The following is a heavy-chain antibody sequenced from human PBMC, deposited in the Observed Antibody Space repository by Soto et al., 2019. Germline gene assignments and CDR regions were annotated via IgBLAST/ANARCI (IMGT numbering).Heavy chain of an antibody. Sequence: VTLRESGPELVKPTETLTLTCTVSGFALSNVKMGVSWIRQTPGKAPEWLAHIFSNEEKFYTPSLKTRLHISRDSSRGQVVLSMTNMDPVDTGTYFCARAGLKSDYGTDWFGMDVWGPGATVTVSS. CDR1: GFALSNVKMG. J-gene: IGHJ6*02. CDR3: ARAGLKSDYGTDWFGMDV. D-gene: IGHD3-9*01. V-gene: IGHV2-26*01. CDR2: IFSNEEK.